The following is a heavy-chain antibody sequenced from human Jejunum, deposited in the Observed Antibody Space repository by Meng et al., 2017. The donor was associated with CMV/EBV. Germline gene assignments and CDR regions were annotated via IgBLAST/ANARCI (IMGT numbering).Heavy chain of an antibody. CDR3: ATSPGYPREFGY. CDR1: GASVTSDDSS. D-gene: IGHD3-10*01. J-gene: IGHJ4*02. CDR2: IHYSGSA. V-gene: IGHV4-61*08. Sequence: SGASVTSDDSSWSWIRQPPGKGLESIGFIHYSGSANYNPSLMSRVTISLDTSKNQFSLRLTSVTAADTAVYYCATSPGYPREFGYWGQGTLVTVSS.